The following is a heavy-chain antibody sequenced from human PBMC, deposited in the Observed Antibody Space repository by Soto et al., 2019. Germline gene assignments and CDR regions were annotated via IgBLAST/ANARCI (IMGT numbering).Heavy chain of an antibody. CDR3: ARAERIAVAGKVTYHFDY. CDR1: GYTFTSYD. Sequence: ASVKVSCKASGYTFTSYDINWVRQATGQGLEWMGWMNPNSGNTGYAQKFQGRVTMTRNTSISTAYMELSSLRSEDTAVYYCARAERIAVAGKVTYHFDYWGQGTLVTVSS. J-gene: IGHJ4*02. V-gene: IGHV1-8*01. D-gene: IGHD6-19*01. CDR2: MNPNSGNT.